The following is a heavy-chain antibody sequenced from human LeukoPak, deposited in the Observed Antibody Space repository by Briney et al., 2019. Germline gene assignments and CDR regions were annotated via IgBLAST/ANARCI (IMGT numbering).Heavy chain of an antibody. Sequence: QSGGSLRLSCAASGFTFSSYSMNWVRQAPGKGLEWVSAISGSGGSTYYADSVKGRFTISRDNSKNTLYLQMNSLRAEDTAVYYCAKPTSSGYDFFVYWGQGTLVTVSS. D-gene: IGHD5-12*01. CDR1: GFTFSSYS. CDR3: AKPTSSGYDFFVY. V-gene: IGHV3-23*01. CDR2: ISGSGGST. J-gene: IGHJ4*02.